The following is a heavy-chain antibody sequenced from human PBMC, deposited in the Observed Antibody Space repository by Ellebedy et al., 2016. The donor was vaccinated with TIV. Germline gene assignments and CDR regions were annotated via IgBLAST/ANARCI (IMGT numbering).Heavy chain of an antibody. J-gene: IGHJ4*02. CDR1: RYTFTTYA. D-gene: IGHD6-13*01. CDR2: INAANGNT. V-gene: IGHV1-3*01. CDR3: ARAGNTAAGIQPNFAY. Sequence: AASVKVSCKASRYTFTTYAIHWVRQPPGQRLEWMGRINAANGNTKYSQKFQGRVTITRDTSASTAFMELSSLRSEDTAVYYCARAGNTAAGIQPNFAYWGQGTLVTVSS.